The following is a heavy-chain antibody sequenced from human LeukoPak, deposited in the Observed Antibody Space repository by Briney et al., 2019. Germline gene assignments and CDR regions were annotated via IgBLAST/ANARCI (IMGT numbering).Heavy chain of an antibody. CDR2: ISWNSGNI. Sequence: GGSLRLSCAASGFTFDDYAMHWVRQAPGKGLEWASGISWNSGNIGYADSVKGRFTISRDNAKNSLYLQMNSLRAEDTAFYYCVKGSEYSSSSGGEFDYWGQGTLVTVSS. V-gene: IGHV3-9*01. CDR3: VKGSEYSSSSGGEFDY. D-gene: IGHD6-6*01. CDR1: GFTFDDYA. J-gene: IGHJ4*02.